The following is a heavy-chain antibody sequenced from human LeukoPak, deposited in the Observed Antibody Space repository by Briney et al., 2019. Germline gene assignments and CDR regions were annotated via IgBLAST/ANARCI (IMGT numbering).Heavy chain of an antibody. V-gene: IGHV1-18*01. J-gene: IGHJ5*02. CDR3: ARVVGATKGGRNWFDP. Sequence: ASVKVSCKASGYTFTSYGISWVRQAPGQGLEWMGWISAYNGNTNYAQKLQGRVTMTTDTSTSTAYMELRSLRSDDTAVHYCARVVGATKGGRNWFDPWGQGTLVTVSS. D-gene: IGHD1-26*01. CDR1: GYTFTSYG. CDR2: ISAYNGNT.